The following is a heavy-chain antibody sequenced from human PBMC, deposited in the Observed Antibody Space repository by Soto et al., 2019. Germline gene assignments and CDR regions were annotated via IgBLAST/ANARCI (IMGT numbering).Heavy chain of an antibody. Sequence: GGSLRLSCAASGFTFSSYGMHWVRQAPGKGLEWVAVIWYDGSNKYYADPVKGRFTISRDNSKNTLYLQMNSLRAEDTAVYYCARDGYCSGGSCYSVPVFDYWGQGP. D-gene: IGHD2-15*01. V-gene: IGHV3-33*01. J-gene: IGHJ4*02. CDR3: ARDGYCSGGSCYSVPVFDY. CDR1: GFTFSSYG. CDR2: IWYDGSNK.